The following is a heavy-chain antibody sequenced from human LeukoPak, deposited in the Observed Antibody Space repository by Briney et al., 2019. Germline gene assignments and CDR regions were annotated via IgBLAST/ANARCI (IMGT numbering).Heavy chain of an antibody. J-gene: IGHJ3*02. V-gene: IGHV3-21*01. D-gene: IGHD3-16*01. CDR3: ARVKGEGWAAFDI. Sequence: GGSLRLSCAASGFTFNSYAMSGVRQAPGKGLEWVSAISGTGSNTYYADSVKGRFTISRDNAKNSLYLQMNSLRAEDTAVYYCARVKGEGWAAFDIWGQGTKVTVSS. CDR2: ISGTGSNT. CDR1: GFTFNSYA.